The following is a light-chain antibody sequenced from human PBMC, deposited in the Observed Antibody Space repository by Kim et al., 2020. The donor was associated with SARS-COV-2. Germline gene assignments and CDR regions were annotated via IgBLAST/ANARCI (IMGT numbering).Light chain of an antibody. V-gene: IGKV1-27*01. CDR1: QDISNY. J-gene: IGKJ4*01. CDR3: QTYDDVPLT. CDR2: TAS. Sequence: DIQMTQSPSSLSASVGDRVTITCRASQDISNYLGWYQQKPGKAPNLLIHTASTLQSGVPSRFRGSGSGTDFTLTITNLQPEDVATYYWQTYDDVPLTFGVWTKVDIK.